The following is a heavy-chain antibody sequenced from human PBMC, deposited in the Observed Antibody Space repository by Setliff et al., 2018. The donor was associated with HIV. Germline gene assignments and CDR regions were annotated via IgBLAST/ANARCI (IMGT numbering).Heavy chain of an antibody. CDR3: AKDRLLDGSSWYYLDY. D-gene: IGHD6-13*01. Sequence: PGGSLRLSCEISGFTFSNYGMHWVRQAPGKGLEWVAFIRYDGSDKYDVDSVKGRFTVSRDNSKNTLYLQMNSLRPGDTALSYCAKDRLLDGSSWYYLDYWGQGTLVTVSS. CDR1: GFTFSNYG. CDR2: IRYDGSDK. V-gene: IGHV3-30*02. J-gene: IGHJ4*02.